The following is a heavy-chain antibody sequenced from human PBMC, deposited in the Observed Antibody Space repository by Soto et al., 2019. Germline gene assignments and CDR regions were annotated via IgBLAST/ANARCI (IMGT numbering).Heavy chain of an antibody. V-gene: IGHV1-69*13. CDR2: IIPIFGTA. CDR3: ASPDILTGYYAFDY. CDR1: GGTFSSYA. J-gene: IGHJ4*02. D-gene: IGHD3-9*01. Sequence: SVKVSCKASGGTFSSYAISWVRQAPGQGLEWMGGIIPIFGTANYAQRFQGRVTITADESTSTAYMELSSLRSEDTAVYYCASPDILTGYYAFDYWGQGTLVTSPQ.